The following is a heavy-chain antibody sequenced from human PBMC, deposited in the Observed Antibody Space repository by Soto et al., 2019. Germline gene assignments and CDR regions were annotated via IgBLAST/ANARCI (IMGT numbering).Heavy chain of an antibody. J-gene: IGHJ4*02. CDR3: ARAAPHYDYVWGSYRYDTPFDY. V-gene: IGHV1-69*13. CDR2: IIPIFGTA. Sequence: SVKVSCKASGGTFSSYAISWVRQAPGQGLEWMGGIIPIFGTANYAQKFQGRVTITADESTSTAYMELSSLRSEDTAVYYCARAAPHYDYVWGSYRYDTPFDYWGQGTLVTVSS. CDR1: GGTFSSYA. D-gene: IGHD3-16*02.